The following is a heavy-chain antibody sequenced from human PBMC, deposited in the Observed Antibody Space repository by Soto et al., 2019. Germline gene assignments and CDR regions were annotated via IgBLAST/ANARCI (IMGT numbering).Heavy chain of an antibody. CDR3: SGGVGDAF. CDR2: INQDGSEK. V-gene: IGHV3-7*04. D-gene: IGHD1-26*01. Sequence: EVHLVESGGGLVQTGGSLRLSCAIFESTVSRDWMNWVRQAPGKGLEWVAHINQDGSEKYYVDSVKGRFTISRDNAKKSLYLQMKSLRPEDTAMYYCSGGVGDAFWGQGTLVTVSS. J-gene: IGHJ4*02. CDR1: ESTVSRDW.